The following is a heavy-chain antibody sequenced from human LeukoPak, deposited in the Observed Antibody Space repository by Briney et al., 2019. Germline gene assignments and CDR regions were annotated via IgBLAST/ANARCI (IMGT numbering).Heavy chain of an antibody. Sequence: ASVKVSCKASGGTFRSYAISWVRQAPGQGLEWMGGIIPIFGTANYAQKFQGRVTITTDESTSTAYMELSSLRSEDTAVYYCASDPKYYYDSSGYSGAFDIWGQGTMVTVSS. CDR3: ASDPKYYYDSSGYSGAFDI. CDR2: IIPIFGTA. V-gene: IGHV1-69*05. CDR1: GGTFRSYA. J-gene: IGHJ3*02. D-gene: IGHD3-22*01.